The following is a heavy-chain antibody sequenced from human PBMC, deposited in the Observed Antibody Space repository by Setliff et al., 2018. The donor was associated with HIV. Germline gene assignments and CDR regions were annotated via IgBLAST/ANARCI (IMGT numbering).Heavy chain of an antibody. J-gene: IGHJ3*02. V-gene: IGHV3-23*01. Sequence: GGSLRLSCAASGFTFSGFAMTWVRQAPGKGLEWISTISGGGGSKYYADSVKGRFTVSRDNFKDMLYLQTDSLTAEDTAVYYCATFLRSGELSLFPDAFSMWGRGTLVTVSS. CDR1: GFTFSGFA. CDR3: ATFLRSGELSLFPDAFSM. CDR2: ISGGGGSK. D-gene: IGHD3-16*02.